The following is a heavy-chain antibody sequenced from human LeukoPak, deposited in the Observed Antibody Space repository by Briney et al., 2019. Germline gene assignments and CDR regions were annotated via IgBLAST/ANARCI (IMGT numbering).Heavy chain of an antibody. D-gene: IGHD4-11*01. J-gene: IGHJ4*02. Sequence: ASVKVSCKASGGTSSSYAISWVRQAAGQGVEWMGGIIPIFGTANYAQKFQGRVTITTDESTSTAYMELSSLRSEDTAVYYCARTKDYSNFPFDYWGQGTLVTVSS. CDR2: IIPIFGTA. CDR1: GGTSSSYA. V-gene: IGHV1-69*05. CDR3: ARTKDYSNFPFDY.